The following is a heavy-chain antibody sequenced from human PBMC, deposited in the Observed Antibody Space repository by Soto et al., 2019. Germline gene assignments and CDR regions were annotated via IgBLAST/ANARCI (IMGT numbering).Heavy chain of an antibody. CDR3: AREGPAPYYYYGMDV. Sequence: QVQLVQSRGEVKKPGASVKVSCKTSGYSFTTYGISWVRQAPGQGLEWMGWISGYNGNTNYAQNLQGRVTMTTDTSTSTAYMELRSLRSDDTAVYYCAREGPAPYYYYGMDVWGQGSTVTV. CDR2: ISGYNGNT. CDR1: GYSFTTYG. J-gene: IGHJ6*02. V-gene: IGHV1-18*01.